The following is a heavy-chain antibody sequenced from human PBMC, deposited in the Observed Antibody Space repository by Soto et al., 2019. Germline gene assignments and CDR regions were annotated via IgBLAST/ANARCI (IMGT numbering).Heavy chain of an antibody. CDR1: GFTFSSYA. CDR3: AKDLYSGYDSSSDAAGYFDY. V-gene: IGHV3-23*01. J-gene: IGHJ4*02. CDR2: ISGSGGST. Sequence: EVQLLESGGGLVQPGGSLRLSCAASGFTFSSYAMSWVRQAPGKGLEWVSAISGSGGSTYYADSVKGRFTISRDNSKNTLYLQMNSLRAEDTAVYYCAKDLYSGYDSSSDAAGYFDYWGQGTLVTVCS. D-gene: IGHD5-12*01.